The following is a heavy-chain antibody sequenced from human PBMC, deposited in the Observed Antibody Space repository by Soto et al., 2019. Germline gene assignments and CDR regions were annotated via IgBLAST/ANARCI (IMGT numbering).Heavy chain of an antibody. D-gene: IGHD6-6*01. Sequence: QVQLQESGPGLVSPLGTLSLTCAVSGGSINTDSLWTWVRHPPGKGLEWIGEIHRSRGTNYNSSLKSRVTISIYRSANHFSLRLYSVTAADTAVYYCASREEARPFWGQGTLVTVSS. CDR2: IHRSRGT. CDR1: GGSINTDSL. J-gene: IGHJ4*02. V-gene: IGHV4-4*02. CDR3: ASREEARPF.